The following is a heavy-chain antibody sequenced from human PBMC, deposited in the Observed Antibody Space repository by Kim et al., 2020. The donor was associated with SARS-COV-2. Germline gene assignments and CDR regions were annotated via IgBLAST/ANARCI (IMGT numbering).Heavy chain of an antibody. CDR2: IIPIFGTA. CDR1: GGTFSRSA. D-gene: IGHD6-19*01. CDR3: ARSVDSYYYYGMDV. Sequence: SVKVSCKASGGTFSRSAITWVRQAPGQGLEWMGGIIPIFGTANNAPKFQGRVTITADESTSTAYMERSSLRSEDTAVYYCARSVDSYYYYGMDVGGPGT. V-gene: IGHV1-69*13. J-gene: IGHJ6*02.